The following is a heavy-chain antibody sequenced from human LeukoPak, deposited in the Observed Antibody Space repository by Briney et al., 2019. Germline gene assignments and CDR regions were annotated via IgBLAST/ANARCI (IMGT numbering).Heavy chain of an antibody. CDR2: ISSSAGTI. Sequence: GSLRLSCAASGFTFRDYYMSWIRQAPGKGLEWISYISSSAGTIHYVDSVKGRFTISRDNAKNSLYLQMDSLRVEDTAVYYCATSVTGRRLDWFIDLWGRGTLVSVSS. V-gene: IGHV3-11*04. CDR3: ATSVTGRRLDWFIDL. CDR1: GFTFRDYY. D-gene: IGHD4-17*01. J-gene: IGHJ2*01.